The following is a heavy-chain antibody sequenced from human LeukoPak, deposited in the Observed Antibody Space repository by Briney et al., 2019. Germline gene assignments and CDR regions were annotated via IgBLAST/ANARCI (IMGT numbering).Heavy chain of an antibody. Sequence: GGSLRLSCAASGFTFSSYAMSWVRQAPGKGLEWVSAISGSGGSTYYADSVKGRFTTSRDNSKNTLYLQMNSLRAEDTAVYYCAKDKWELLALDYWGQGTLVTVSS. CDR1: GFTFSSYA. CDR2: ISGSGGST. CDR3: AKDKWELLALDY. D-gene: IGHD1-26*01. V-gene: IGHV3-23*01. J-gene: IGHJ4*02.